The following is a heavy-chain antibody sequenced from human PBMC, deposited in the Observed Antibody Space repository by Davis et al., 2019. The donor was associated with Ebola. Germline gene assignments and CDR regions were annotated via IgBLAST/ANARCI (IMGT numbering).Heavy chain of an antibody. Sequence: AASVKVSCKASGGTFSSYAISWVRQAPGQGLEWMGGLIPIFDTANYAQKFQGRVTITADKSTSTAYMELSSLRSEDTAVYYCATLDGSGWYLHGMDVWGQGTTVTVSS. CDR3: ATLDGSGWYLHGMDV. CDR2: LIPIFDTA. CDR1: GGTFSSYA. D-gene: IGHD6-19*01. V-gene: IGHV1-69*06. J-gene: IGHJ6*02.